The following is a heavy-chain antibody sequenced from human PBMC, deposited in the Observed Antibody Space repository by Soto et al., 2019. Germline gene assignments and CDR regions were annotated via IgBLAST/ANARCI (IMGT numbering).Heavy chain of an antibody. CDR1: GFTVSSNY. D-gene: IGHD5-12*01. Sequence: EVQLVETGGGLIQHGGSLRLSCAASGFTVSSNYMSWVRQAPGKGLEWVSVIYSGGSTYYTDSVKGRFTISRDNAKNTLYLQMNSRRAEDTAVYYCAREDGGDGYRAGYWGQGTLFTVAS. V-gene: IGHV3-53*02. J-gene: IGHJ4*02. CDR3: AREDGGDGYRAGY. CDR2: IYSGGST.